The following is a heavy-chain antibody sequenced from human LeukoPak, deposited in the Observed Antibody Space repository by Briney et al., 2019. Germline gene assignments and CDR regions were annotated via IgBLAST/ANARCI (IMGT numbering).Heavy chain of an antibody. J-gene: IGHJ4*02. V-gene: IGHV1-2*02. CDR3: ARAMVFGIAAAGKGVFDY. Sequence: ASVKVSCKASGYTFTGNYNHWVRQPPGQGLEWMGWINPYNGGTNYAQKFQGRVTITRDTSISTAYMEVSSLISDDTAVYYCARAMVFGIAAAGKGVFDYWGQGTLVTVSS. CDR1: GYTFTGNY. CDR2: INPYNGGT. D-gene: IGHD6-13*01.